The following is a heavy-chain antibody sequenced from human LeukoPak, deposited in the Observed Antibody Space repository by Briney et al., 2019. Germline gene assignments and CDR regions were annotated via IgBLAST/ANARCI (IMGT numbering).Heavy chain of an antibody. Sequence: SVKVSRKASGGTFSSYAISWLRQAPGQGLEWMGGIIPIFGTANYAQKFQGRVTITTDESTSTAYMELSSLRSEDTAVYYCARYSSGWYYFDYWGQGTLVTVSS. J-gene: IGHJ4*02. CDR1: GGTFSSYA. V-gene: IGHV1-69*05. CDR3: ARYSSGWYYFDY. CDR2: IIPIFGTA. D-gene: IGHD6-19*01.